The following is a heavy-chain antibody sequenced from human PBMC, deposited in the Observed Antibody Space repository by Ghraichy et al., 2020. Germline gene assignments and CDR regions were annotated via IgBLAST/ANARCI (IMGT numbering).Heavy chain of an antibody. D-gene: IGHD2-21*02. V-gene: IGHV3-7*03. J-gene: IGHJ4*02. Sequence: GGSLRLSCEASGFPFSVYWMSWVRQAPGKGLEWVANIAKDGRREYYIDSVRGRFSISRDNTKDSLYLQMDSLRAEDTALYYCARDATARNVDSWGQGTLGTVSS. CDR1: GFPFSVYW. CDR2: IAKDGRRE. CDR3: ARDATARNVDS.